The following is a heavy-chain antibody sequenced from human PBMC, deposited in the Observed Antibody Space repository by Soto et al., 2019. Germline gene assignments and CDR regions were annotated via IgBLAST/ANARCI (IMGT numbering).Heavy chain of an antibody. Sequence: GGSLRLSCAASGFTFRTYAMSWVRQAPGKGLEWVSAISGSGDSTYYTDSVKGRFTISRDNSKNTLYLQMNSLRAEDTAVYYCAVRKTGSFFDYWGQGTLVTVSS. CDR3: AVRKTGSFFDY. CDR2: ISGSGDST. CDR1: GFTFRTYA. J-gene: IGHJ4*02. V-gene: IGHV3-23*01. D-gene: IGHD1-26*01.